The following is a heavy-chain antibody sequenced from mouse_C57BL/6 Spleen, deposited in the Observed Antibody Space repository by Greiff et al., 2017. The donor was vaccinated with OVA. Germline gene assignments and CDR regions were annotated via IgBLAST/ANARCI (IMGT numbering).Heavy chain of an antibody. CDR3: ARDGSSPYAMDY. J-gene: IGHJ4*01. D-gene: IGHD1-1*01. V-gene: IGHV1-22*01. CDR1: GYTFTDYN. CDR2: INPNNGGS. Sequence: VQLQQSGPELVKPGASVKMSCKASGYTFTDYNMHWVKQSHGKSLEWIGYINPNNGGSSSNQKFTGKATLTVNKSSSTAYMELRSLTSEDSAVYYCARDGSSPYAMDYWGQGTSVTVSS.